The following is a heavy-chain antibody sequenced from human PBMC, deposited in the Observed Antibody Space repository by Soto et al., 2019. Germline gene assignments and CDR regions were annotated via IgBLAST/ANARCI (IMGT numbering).Heavy chain of an antibody. CDR3: DSYDYGDYWGFDY. J-gene: IGHJ4*02. Sequence: QLQLQESGPGLVKPSETLSLTCTVSGGSISSSSYYWGWIRQPPGKGLEWIGSIYYSGSTYYNPSLKSRVTISVDTSKNQFSLKLSSVTAADTAVYYCDSYDYGDYWGFDYWGQGTLVTVSS. V-gene: IGHV4-39*01. CDR2: IYYSGST. D-gene: IGHD4-17*01. CDR1: GGSISSSSYY.